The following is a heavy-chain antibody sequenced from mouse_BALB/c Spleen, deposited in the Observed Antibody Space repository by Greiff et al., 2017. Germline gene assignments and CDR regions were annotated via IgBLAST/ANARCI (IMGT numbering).Heavy chain of an antibody. D-gene: IGHD2-4*01. CDR3: ARNYDYDGGFYAMDY. J-gene: IGHJ4*01. Sequence: EVKLVASGGGLVKPGGSLKLSFAASGFPFSDHYMYWVRQTPEKRLEWVATISDGGSYTYYPDSVKGRFTISRDNAKNNLYLQMSSLKSEDTAMYYCARNYDYDGGFYAMDYWGQGTSVTVSS. V-gene: IGHV5-4*02. CDR2: ISDGGSYT. CDR1: GFPFSDHY.